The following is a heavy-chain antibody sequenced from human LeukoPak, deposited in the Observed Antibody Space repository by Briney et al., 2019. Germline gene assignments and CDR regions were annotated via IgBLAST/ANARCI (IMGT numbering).Heavy chain of an antibody. D-gene: IGHD5-24*01. CDR3: ARGATISENGYFDF. CDR1: GGSFSRYY. J-gene: IGHJ4*03. Sequence: SETLSLTCAVYGGSFSRYYWSWIRQSPGKGLEWIAKIDHRGDTNYNPSVKSRVTISVDTSKNQFSLKVRSLSAADTAVYYCARGATISENGYFDFWGQGTLVTVSS. V-gene: IGHV4-34*01. CDR2: IDHRGDT.